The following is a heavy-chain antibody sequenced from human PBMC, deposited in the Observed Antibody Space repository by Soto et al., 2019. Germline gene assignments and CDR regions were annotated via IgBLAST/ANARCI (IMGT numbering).Heavy chain of an antibody. CDR2: ISSSSSYI. CDR3: ATPVGRIVGYCSSTSCYKKA. D-gene: IGHD2-2*01. J-gene: IGHJ5*02. V-gene: IGHV3-21*01. Sequence: PGGSLRLSCAASGFTFSSYSMNWVRQAPGKGLEWVSSISSSSSYIYYADSVKGRFTISRDNAKNSLYLQMNSLRAEDTAVYYCATPVGRIVGYCSSTSCYKKAWGQGTLVTVSS. CDR1: GFTFSSYS.